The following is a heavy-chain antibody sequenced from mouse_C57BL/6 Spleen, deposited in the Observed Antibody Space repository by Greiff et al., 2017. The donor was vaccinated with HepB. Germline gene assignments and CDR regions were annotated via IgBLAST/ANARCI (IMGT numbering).Heavy chain of an antibody. CDR2: INPSTGGT. CDR3: ARCYYYGSSSYYAMDY. Sequence: VQLQQSGPELVKPGASVKISCKASGYSFTGYYMNWVKQSPEKSLEWIGEINPSTGGTTYNQKFKAKATLTVDKSSSTAYMQLKSLTSEDSAVYYCARCYYYGSSSYYAMDYWGQGTSVTVSS. J-gene: IGHJ4*01. D-gene: IGHD1-1*01. CDR1: GYSFTGYY. V-gene: IGHV1-42*01.